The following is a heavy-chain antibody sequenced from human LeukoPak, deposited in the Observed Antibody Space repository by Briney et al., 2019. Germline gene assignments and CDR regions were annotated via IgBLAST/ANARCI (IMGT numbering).Heavy chain of an antibody. D-gene: IGHD3-3*01. CDR3: TRDFDFSSAI. V-gene: IGHV3-74*01. CDR1: GFTFSSYW. J-gene: IGHJ4*02. Sequence: PGGSLRLSCAASGFTFSSYWMHWVRQAPGKGLVWVSRISPDGSTTGHADSVKGRFTTSRDNAKNTLFLQMNSLRAEDTAVYYCTRDFDFSSAIWGQGTLVTDSS. CDR2: ISPDGSTT.